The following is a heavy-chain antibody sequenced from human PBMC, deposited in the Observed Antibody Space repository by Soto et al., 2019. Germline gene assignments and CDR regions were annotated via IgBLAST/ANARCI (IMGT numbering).Heavy chain of an antibody. CDR1: GCTFSSYA. Sequence: ASVKVSCMASGCTFSSYAISWVRQAPGEGLEWMGGMIPIFGTANYAQKFHGRVTITADANKSTAYKELSSMRYEDTAVYYCATTTFWCTNCGMDVWGQGTTVTVSS. CDR3: ATTTFWCTNCGMDV. J-gene: IGHJ6*02. V-gene: IGHV1-69*13. D-gene: IGHD1-26*01. CDR2: MIPIFGTA.